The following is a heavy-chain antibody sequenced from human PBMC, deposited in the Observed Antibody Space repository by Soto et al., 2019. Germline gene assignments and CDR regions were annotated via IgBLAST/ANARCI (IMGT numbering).Heavy chain of an antibody. Sequence: ASVKVSCKVSGYTLTELSMHWVRQAPGKGLEWMGGFDPEDGETIYAQKFQGRVTMTEDTSTDTAYMELSSLRSEDTAVYYCATCSGAGVVPQDGMDVWGQGTTVTVSS. J-gene: IGHJ6*02. V-gene: IGHV1-24*01. CDR2: FDPEDGET. CDR3: ATCSGAGVVPQDGMDV. CDR1: GYTLTELS. D-gene: IGHD3-3*01.